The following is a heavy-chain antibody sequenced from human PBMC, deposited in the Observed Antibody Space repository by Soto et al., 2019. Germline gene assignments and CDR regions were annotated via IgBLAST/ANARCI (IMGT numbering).Heavy chain of an antibody. Sequence: QVQLQESGPGLVKPSQTLSLTCTVSGGSISSGGYYWSWLRQHPGKGLEWIGYLYYSGSTYYNPSLRSRFTISVDTSKNQFSLKLSSVTAADTAVYYCAREIVVVAATPDRYYYDYMDVWGKGTTVTVSS. V-gene: IGHV4-31*03. D-gene: IGHD2-15*01. J-gene: IGHJ6*03. CDR2: LYYSGST. CDR3: AREIVVVAATPDRYYYDYMDV. CDR1: GGSISSGGYY.